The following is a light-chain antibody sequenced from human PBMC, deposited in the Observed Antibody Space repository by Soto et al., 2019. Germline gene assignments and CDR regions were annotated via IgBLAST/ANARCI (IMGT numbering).Light chain of an antibody. CDR3: QQYGSSGT. CDR2: GAS. Sequence: EIVLTQSACTLSWSPGERATLSCRASQSVSSSYLAWYQQKPGQAPRLLIYGASSRATGIPDRFGGSGSGTDFTLTISRLQPEDFAVYYCQQYGSSGTFGQGTKVDIK. V-gene: IGKV3-20*01. CDR1: QSVSSSY. J-gene: IGKJ1*01.